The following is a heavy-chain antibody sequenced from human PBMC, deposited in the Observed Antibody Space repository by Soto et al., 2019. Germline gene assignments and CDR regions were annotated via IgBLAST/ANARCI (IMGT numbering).Heavy chain of an antibody. J-gene: IGHJ5*02. Sequence: PGGSLRLSCAAAGVTFSSYGMHWVRQAPGKGLEWVAVIWYDGSNKYYADSVKGRFTISRDNSKNTLYLQMNSLRAEDTAVYYCAATGSRYNWFDPWGQGTLVTVSS. D-gene: IGHD3-10*01. CDR2: IWYDGSNK. CDR1: GVTFSSYG. V-gene: IGHV3-33*01. CDR3: AATGSRYNWFDP.